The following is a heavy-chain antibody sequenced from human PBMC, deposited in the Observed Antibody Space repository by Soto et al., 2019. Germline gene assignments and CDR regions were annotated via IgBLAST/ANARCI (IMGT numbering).Heavy chain of an antibody. CDR2: IKSKSDGGTT. CDR3: TTXLWRIAVVVGSTGYFNP. V-gene: IGHV3-15*01. Sequence: GGSLRLSCPASGFTFSYTWMSWVRQAPGKGLDWVGRIKSKSDGGTTEYAAPVRGRFTISRDDSKNTLYLQMNSLKTEDTAVYYCTTXLWRIAVVVGSTGYFNPWGQGTPVTVSS. CDR1: GFTFSYTW. J-gene: IGHJ5*02. D-gene: IGHD2-15*01.